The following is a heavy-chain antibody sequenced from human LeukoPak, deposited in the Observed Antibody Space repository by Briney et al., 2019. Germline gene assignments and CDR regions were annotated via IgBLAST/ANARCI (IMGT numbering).Heavy chain of an antibody. J-gene: IGHJ4*02. D-gene: IGHD2-2*01. V-gene: IGHV3-23*01. CDR2: ISGSGGST. CDR1: GFTFSSYA. Sequence: GGSLRLSCAASGFTFSSYAMSWVRQAPGKGLEWVSAISGSGGSTYYADSVKGRFTISRDNSKNTLYLQMNSLRAEDTAVYYCAKGTIVVVPAANWYLDYWGQGTLVTVSS. CDR3: AKGTIVVVPAANWYLDY.